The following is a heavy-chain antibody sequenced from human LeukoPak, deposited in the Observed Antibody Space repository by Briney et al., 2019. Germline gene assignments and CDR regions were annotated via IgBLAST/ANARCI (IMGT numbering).Heavy chain of an antibody. CDR3: VKGDYYGSVLPFDY. D-gene: IGHD3-10*01. Sequence: GGSLRLSCAASGFTFSDSYMTWIRQAPGKGLEWVAVISYDGNNKYYVDSVKGRFTISRDNSKNTLSLQMNSLRAEDTAVYYCVKGDYYGSVLPFDYWGQGTLVTVSS. CDR2: ISYDGNNK. J-gene: IGHJ4*02. V-gene: IGHV3-30*18. CDR1: GFTFSDSY.